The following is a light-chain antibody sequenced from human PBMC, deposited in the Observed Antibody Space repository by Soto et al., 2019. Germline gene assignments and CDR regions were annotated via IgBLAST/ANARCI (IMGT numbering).Light chain of an antibody. J-gene: IGKJ1*01. CDR3: QQYTARPPWT. CDR1: HRGATN. Sequence: EIVMTQSPVTLSVSPGERATLFCRASHRGATNWAWYQQKPGQSPRLLIYGASTRATGISARFSGSGSGTEFTLTISSLQSDDFAVYYCQQYTARPPWTFGQGTKV. V-gene: IGKV3-15*01. CDR2: GAS.